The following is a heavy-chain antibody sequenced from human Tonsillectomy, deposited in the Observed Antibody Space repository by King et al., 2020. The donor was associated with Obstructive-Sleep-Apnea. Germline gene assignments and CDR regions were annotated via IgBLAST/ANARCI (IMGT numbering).Heavy chain of an antibody. CDR3: ARDKIGGNSFWYYFDY. Sequence: VQLVESGGGWEQPGRSLRLSCAASGFTFDDHAMPWVRQAPGKGLECISGISWNSGNTAYAHSVRGRFTISRDNAKNSLYLQMNSLKPEDTAVYYCARDKIGGNSFWYYFDYWGRGTLVTVSS. CDR2: ISWNSGNT. V-gene: IGHV3-9*01. D-gene: IGHD5/OR15-5a*01. J-gene: IGHJ4*02. CDR1: GFTFDDHA.